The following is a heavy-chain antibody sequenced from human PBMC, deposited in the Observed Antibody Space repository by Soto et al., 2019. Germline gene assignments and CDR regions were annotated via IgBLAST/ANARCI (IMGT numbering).Heavy chain of an antibody. Sequence: SVKVSCKASGYSFSSHAITWVRQAPGQGLEWMGGVIPVFGTPSYAQKFQGRVTISANKSTNTSYLELRSLRSEDTAVYYCARGGGLSTSWYWGDGLDSWGQGTQVTVSS. CDR1: GYSFSSHA. CDR2: VIPVFGTP. J-gene: IGHJ4*02. D-gene: IGHD6-13*01. V-gene: IGHV1-69*06. CDR3: ARGGGLSTSWYWGDGLDS.